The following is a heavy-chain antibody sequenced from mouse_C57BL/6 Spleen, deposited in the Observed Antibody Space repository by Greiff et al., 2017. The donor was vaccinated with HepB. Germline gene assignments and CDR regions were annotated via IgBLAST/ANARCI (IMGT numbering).Heavy chain of an antibody. CDR2: ISDGGSYT. V-gene: IGHV5-4*01. D-gene: IGHD2-3*01. Sequence: EVKLVESGGGLVKPGGSPKLSCAASGFTFSSYAMSWVRQTPEKRLEWVATISDGGSYTYYPDNVKGRFTISRDNAKNNLYLQMSHLKSEDTAMYYCAREHDGYFAWFAYWGQGTLVTVSA. CDR3: AREHDGYFAWFAY. J-gene: IGHJ3*01. CDR1: GFTFSSYA.